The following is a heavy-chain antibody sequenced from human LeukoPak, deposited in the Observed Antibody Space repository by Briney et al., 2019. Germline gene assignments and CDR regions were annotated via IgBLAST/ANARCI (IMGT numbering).Heavy chain of an antibody. Sequence: SETLSLTCTVSGGSISSSSYYWGWIRQPPGKGLEWIGSIYYSGSTYYNPSLKSRVTISVDTSKNQFSLKLSSVTAADTAVYYCARGTQSQTYYYDSRAGAFDIWGQGTMVTVSS. D-gene: IGHD3-22*01. J-gene: IGHJ3*02. CDR1: GGSISSSSYY. V-gene: IGHV4-39*07. CDR3: ARGTQSQTYYYDSRAGAFDI. CDR2: IYYSGST.